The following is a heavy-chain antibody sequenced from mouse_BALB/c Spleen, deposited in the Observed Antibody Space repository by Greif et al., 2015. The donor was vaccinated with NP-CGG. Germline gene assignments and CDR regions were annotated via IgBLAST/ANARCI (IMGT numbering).Heavy chain of an antibody. CDR2: FYPGSGSI. D-gene: IGHD2-4*01. J-gene: IGHJ4*01. CDR1: GYTFTEYI. CDR3: ARHEVDYEYYAMDY. V-gene: IGHV1-62-2*01. Sequence: VKLMESGAGLVKPGASVKLSCKASGYTFTEYIIHWVKQRSGQGLEWIGWFYPGSGSIKYNEKFKDKATLTADKSSSTVYMELSRLTSEDSAVYFCARHEVDYEYYAMDYWGQGTSVTVSS.